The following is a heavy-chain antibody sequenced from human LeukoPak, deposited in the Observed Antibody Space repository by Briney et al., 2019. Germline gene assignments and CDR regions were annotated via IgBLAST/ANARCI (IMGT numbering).Heavy chain of an antibody. Sequence: PGGSLRLSCAASGFTFSSYWMHWVRQAPGKGLVWVPRINSDGSGTSYADSVKGRFTISRDNAKNTLYLQMNSLRAEDTAVYYCARLRVRPDYYGMDVWGQGTTVTVSS. CDR2: INSDGSGT. J-gene: IGHJ6*02. CDR3: ARLRVRPDYYGMDV. CDR1: GFTFSSYW. V-gene: IGHV3-74*01. D-gene: IGHD4-23*01.